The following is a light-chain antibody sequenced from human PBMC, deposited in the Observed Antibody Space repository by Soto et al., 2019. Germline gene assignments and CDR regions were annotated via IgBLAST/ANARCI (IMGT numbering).Light chain of an antibody. CDR1: QSLLHTNGKTY. CDR2: EVS. V-gene: IGKV2D-29*01. J-gene: IGKJ4*01. Sequence: DGVMTQSPLSLSVTPGQPASISCKSSQSLLHTNGKTYLYWYLQRPGQPPQPLIYEVSSRFSGVPERFSGSGSGTDFTLKISRVEAEDVGVYYCMQSVQLPLTFGGGTKVDIK. CDR3: MQSVQLPLT.